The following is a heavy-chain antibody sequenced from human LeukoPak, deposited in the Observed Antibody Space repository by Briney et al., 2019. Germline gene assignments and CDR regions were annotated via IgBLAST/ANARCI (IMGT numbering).Heavy chain of an antibody. J-gene: IGHJ6*02. CDR3: ARDEIDCSSTSCYYDRYYYYGMDV. Sequence: SVKVSCKASGYTFTSYAMHWVRQAPGHRLEWMGWINAGNGNTKYSQKFQGRVTITRDTSASTAYMELSSLRSEDTAVYYCARDEIDCSSTSCYYDRYYYYGMDVWGQGTTVTVSS. CDR2: INAGNGNT. D-gene: IGHD2-2*01. V-gene: IGHV1-3*01. CDR1: GYTFTSYA.